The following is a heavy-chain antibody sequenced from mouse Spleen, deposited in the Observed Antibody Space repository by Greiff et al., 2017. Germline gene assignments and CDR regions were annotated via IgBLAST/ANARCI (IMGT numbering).Heavy chain of an antibody. CDR3: ARRDGNYGYFDV. D-gene: IGHD2-1*01. V-gene: IGHV1-55*01. CDR1: GYTFTSYW. J-gene: IGHJ1*01. CDR2: IYPGSGST. Sequence: VQLQQSGAELVKPGASVKMSCKASGYTFTSYWITWVKQRPGQGLEWIGDIYPGSGSTNYNEKFKSKATLTVDTSSSTAYMQLSSLTSEDSAVYYCARRDGNYGYFDVWGAGTTVTVSS.